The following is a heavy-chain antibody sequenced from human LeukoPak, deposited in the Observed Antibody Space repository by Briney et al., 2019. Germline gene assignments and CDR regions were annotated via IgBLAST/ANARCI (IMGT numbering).Heavy chain of an antibody. CDR3: ARDEHSSSSFDY. D-gene: IGHD6-6*01. J-gene: IGHJ4*02. Sequence: ASVKVSCKASGGTFSSYAISWVRQAPGQGLEWMGGIIPIFGTANYAQKFQGRVTITTDESTSTAYMELSSLGSEDTAVYYCARDEHSSSSFDYWGQGSLATVPS. CDR2: IIPIFGTA. CDR1: GGTFSSYA. V-gene: IGHV1-69*05.